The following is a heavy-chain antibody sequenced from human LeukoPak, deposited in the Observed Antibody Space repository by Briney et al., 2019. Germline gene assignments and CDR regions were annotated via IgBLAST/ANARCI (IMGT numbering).Heavy chain of an antibody. Sequence: GGSLRLSCAASGFTFSSQWMSWVRQAPGKGLEWVSSISSNSTYIYYADSVRGRFTISRDNAKNSLYLQMNSLRAEDTAVYYCARVSYGDYGVEDYWGQGTLVTVSS. D-gene: IGHD4-17*01. V-gene: IGHV3-21*01. CDR1: GFTFSSQW. CDR3: ARVSYGDYGVEDY. J-gene: IGHJ4*02. CDR2: ISSNSTYI.